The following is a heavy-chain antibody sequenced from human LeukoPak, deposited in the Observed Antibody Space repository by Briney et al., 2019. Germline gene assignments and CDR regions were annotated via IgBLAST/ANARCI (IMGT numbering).Heavy chain of an antibody. D-gene: IGHD3-22*01. Sequence: SGGSLRLSCAASGFTFSGYGMHWVRQAPGKGLEWVAFIRYDGSNKYYADSVKGRFTISRDNSKNTLYLQMNSLRAEDTAVYYCAKSEYYYDSSGSIRLGYFDYWGQGTLVTVSS. J-gene: IGHJ4*02. CDR1: GFTFSGYG. CDR2: IRYDGSNK. V-gene: IGHV3-30*02. CDR3: AKSEYYYDSSGSIRLGYFDY.